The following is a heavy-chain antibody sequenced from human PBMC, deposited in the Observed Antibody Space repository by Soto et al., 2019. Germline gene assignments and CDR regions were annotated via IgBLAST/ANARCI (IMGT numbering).Heavy chain of an antibody. CDR1: GFTFSSYG. Sequence: QVQLVESGGGVVQPGRSLRLSCAASGFTFSSYGMPWVRQAPGKGLEWVANIWYDGSNIHYVEAVKGRFTISRDDSKNTLYLQMNSLRRADTSVYYCVRDPFLEGLGAFDFWGQGTSVTVSS. D-gene: IGHD3-16*01. V-gene: IGHV3-33*01. J-gene: IGHJ3*01. CDR3: VRDPFLEGLGAFDF. CDR2: IWYDGSNI.